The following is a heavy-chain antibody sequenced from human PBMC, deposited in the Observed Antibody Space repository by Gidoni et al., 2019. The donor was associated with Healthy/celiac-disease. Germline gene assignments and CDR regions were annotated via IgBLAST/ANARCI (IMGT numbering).Heavy chain of an antibody. CDR1: GGSISSSSYY. J-gene: IGHJ4*02. D-gene: IGHD2-15*01. CDR2: IYYSGST. CDR3: ARQQRWYCLDY. Sequence: QLQLQESGPGLVKPSETLSLTCTVSGGSISSSSYYWGWIRQPPGKGLEWIGSIYYSGSTYYNPSLKSRVTISVDTSKNQFSLKLSSVTAADTAVYYCARQQRWYCLDYWGQGTLVTVSS. V-gene: IGHV4-39*01.